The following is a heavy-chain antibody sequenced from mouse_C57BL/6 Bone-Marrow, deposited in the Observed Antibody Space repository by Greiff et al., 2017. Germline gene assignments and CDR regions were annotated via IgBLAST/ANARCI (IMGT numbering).Heavy chain of an antibody. V-gene: IGHV1-63*01. J-gene: IGHJ3*01. CDR3: AREGLRRGGFAY. CDR2: IYPGGGYT. Sequence: VQLKESGAELVRPGTSVKMSCKASGYTFTNYWIGWAKQRPGHGLAWIGDIYPGGGYTNYNEKFKGKATLTADKSSSTAYMQFSSLPSEDSAIYYCAREGLRRGGFAYWGQGTLVTVCA. D-gene: IGHD2-4*01. CDR1: GYTFTNYW.